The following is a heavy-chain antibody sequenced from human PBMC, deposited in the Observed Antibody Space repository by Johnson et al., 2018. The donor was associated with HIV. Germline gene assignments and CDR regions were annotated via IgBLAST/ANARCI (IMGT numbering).Heavy chain of an antibody. D-gene: IGHD1-26*01. J-gene: IGHJ3*02. CDR3: ARVVSGSYLVGAFDI. CDR2: INWNGGRP. Sequence: VQLVESGGGVVRPGGSLRLSCAASRFTFDDYVMSWVSQAPGKGLEWVSGINWNGGRPGYADSVKGRFTISRDNAKNYLSLQMNSLRAEDTALSYCARVVSGSYLVGAFDIWGQWTMVTVSS. V-gene: IGHV3-20*04. CDR1: RFTFDDYV.